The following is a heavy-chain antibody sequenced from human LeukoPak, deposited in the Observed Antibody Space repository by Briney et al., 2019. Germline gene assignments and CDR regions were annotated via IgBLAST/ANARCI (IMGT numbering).Heavy chain of an antibody. CDR2: INPSGGST. V-gene: IGHV1-46*01. J-gene: IGHJ4*02. CDR3: ARPDATTFEFDY. CDR1: GYTFTSYG. Sequence: ASVKVSCKASGYTFTSYGISWVRQAPGQGLEWMGIINPSGGSTSYAQKFQGRVTMTRDTSTSTVYMELSSLRSEDTAVYYCARPDATTFEFDYWGQGTLVTVSS. D-gene: IGHD2/OR15-2a*01.